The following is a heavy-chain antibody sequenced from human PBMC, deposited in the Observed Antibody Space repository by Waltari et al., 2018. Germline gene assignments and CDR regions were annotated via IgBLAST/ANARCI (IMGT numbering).Heavy chain of an antibody. J-gene: IGHJ4*02. CDR2: IYYSGTT. Sequence: QVQLQESGPGLVKPSQTLSLTCTVSGGSVSSGSYSWSWIRQHPGKGLEWIGYIYYSGTTYYNPSLKSRVTISVDTSKNQFSLNVSSVTAADTAVYYCAREDYYGSGQGNSWGQGTLVTVSS. D-gene: IGHD3-10*01. V-gene: IGHV4-31*03. CDR3: AREDYYGSGQGNS. CDR1: GGSVSSGSYS.